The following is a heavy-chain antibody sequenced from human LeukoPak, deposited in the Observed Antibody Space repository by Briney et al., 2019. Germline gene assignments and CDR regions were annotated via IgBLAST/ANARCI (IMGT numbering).Heavy chain of an antibody. CDR2: INFSENI. J-gene: IGHJ4*02. CDR1: SGSIGSFY. CDR3: ARATIFGVVTVDY. D-gene: IGHD3-3*01. V-gene: IGHV4-59*12. Sequence: SETLSLTCTISSGSIGSFYWSWIRQPPGKGLEWIGYINFSENIKSNSALESRVTISMDTSKNQFSLKLSSVTAADTAVYYCARATIFGVVTVDYWGQGTLVTVSS.